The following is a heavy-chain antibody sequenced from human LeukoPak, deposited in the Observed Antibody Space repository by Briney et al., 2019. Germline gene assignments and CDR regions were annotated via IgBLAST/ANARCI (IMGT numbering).Heavy chain of an antibody. D-gene: IGHD5-12*01. CDR2: IWYDGSNI. Sequence: GGSLRLSCAASGFIFTHFGMHWVRQAPGKGLEWVAIIWYDGSNIYYVDSVKGRFTISRDNSKNTLFLQMNSLRAEGTAVYYCVRGRGESGYDYFDYWGQGTLVTVSS. J-gene: IGHJ4*02. CDR3: VRGRGESGYDYFDY. V-gene: IGHV3-33*01. CDR1: GFIFTHFG.